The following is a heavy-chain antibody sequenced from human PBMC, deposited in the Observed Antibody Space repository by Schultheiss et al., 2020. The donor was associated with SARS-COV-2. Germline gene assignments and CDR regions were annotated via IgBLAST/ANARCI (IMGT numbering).Heavy chain of an antibody. Sequence: ASVKVSCKASGYTFTSYDINWVRQATGQGLEWMGWMNPNSGNTGYAQKFQGRVTMTRNTSISTAYMELRSLRSDDTAVYYCARDPPYYYDSSGYFDYWGQGTLVTVSS. V-gene: IGHV1-8*01. J-gene: IGHJ4*02. D-gene: IGHD3-22*01. CDR2: MNPNSGNT. CDR1: GYTFTSYD. CDR3: ARDPPYYYDSSGYFDY.